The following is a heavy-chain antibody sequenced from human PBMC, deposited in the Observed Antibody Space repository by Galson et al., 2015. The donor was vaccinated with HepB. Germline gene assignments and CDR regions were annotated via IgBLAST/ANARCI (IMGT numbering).Heavy chain of an antibody. Sequence: TLSLTCTVSGGSISSSSYYWGWIRQPPGKGLEWIGGIYYSGSTYYNPSLKSRVTISVDTSKNQFSLKLSSVTAADTAVYYCARHPLHYYDSSGLFDYWGQGTLVTVSS. D-gene: IGHD3-22*01. V-gene: IGHV4-39*01. J-gene: IGHJ4*02. CDR1: GGSISSSSYY. CDR3: ARHPLHYYDSSGLFDY. CDR2: IYYSGST.